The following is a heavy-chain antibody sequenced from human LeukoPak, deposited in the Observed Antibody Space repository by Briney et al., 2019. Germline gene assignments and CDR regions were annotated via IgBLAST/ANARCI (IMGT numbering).Heavy chain of an antibody. Sequence: GGSLRLSCAASGVNFTNHAMSWVRQAPGKGLQWVSVISGGGRTTEYADSVKGRFTISRDNSKNTVSLQMNSLRVEDTAIYYCAKNVMVKRYFDSWGQGTLVTVSS. CDR1: GVNFTNHA. D-gene: IGHD5-18*01. J-gene: IGHJ4*02. CDR3: AKNVMVKRYFDS. V-gene: IGHV3-23*01. CDR2: ISGGGRTT.